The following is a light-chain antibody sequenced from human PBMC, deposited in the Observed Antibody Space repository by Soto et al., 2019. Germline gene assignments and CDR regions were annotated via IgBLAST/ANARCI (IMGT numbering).Light chain of an antibody. Sequence: EIVLTQSPGTLSLSPGERATLSCRASQSVSSSYLAWYQQKPGQAPRLLIYGASSWATGIPDRFSGSGSGTDFTLTISRLEPEVFAVYYCQQYGTSLPLTFGGGTRVEIK. CDR2: GAS. CDR3: QQYGTSLPLT. V-gene: IGKV3-20*01. CDR1: QSVSSSY. J-gene: IGKJ4*01.